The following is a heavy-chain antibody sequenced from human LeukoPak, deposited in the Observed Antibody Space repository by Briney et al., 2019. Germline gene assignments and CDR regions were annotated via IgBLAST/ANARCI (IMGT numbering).Heavy chain of an antibody. CDR2: ISGGGAST. Sequence: GGSLRLSCAASGFTFSTYAMSWVRQALGKGLEWVSAISGGGASTYYADSVKGRFTISRDNSKNTLYLQMNSLRAEDTAVYNCAKVKRCSGGSCYPLGRLDYWGQGTLVTVSS. V-gene: IGHV3-23*01. CDR3: AKVKRCSGGSCYPLGRLDY. D-gene: IGHD2-15*01. J-gene: IGHJ4*02. CDR1: GFTFSTYA.